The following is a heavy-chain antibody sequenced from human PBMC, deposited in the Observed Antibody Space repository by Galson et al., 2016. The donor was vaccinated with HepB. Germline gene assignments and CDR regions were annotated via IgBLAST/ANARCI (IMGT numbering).Heavy chain of an antibody. V-gene: IGHV3-23*01. J-gene: IGHJ4*02. D-gene: IGHD3-3*01. CDR2: FSGNGESI. Sequence: SLRLSCAASGFTFSSYAMSWVRQAPGKGLEWVSAFSGNGESIYYADSARGRFTIPRDNSKNTLFLQINSLRAEDTAVFYFAKDVHYDFWSPLHNYFEYWGQGTLVTVSS. CDR3: AKDVHYDFWSPLHNYFEY. CDR1: GFTFSSYA.